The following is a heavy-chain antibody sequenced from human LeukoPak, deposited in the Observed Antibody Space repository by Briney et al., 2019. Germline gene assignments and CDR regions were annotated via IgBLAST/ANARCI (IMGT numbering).Heavy chain of an antibody. CDR1: GYTFTCYY. J-gene: IGHJ4*02. V-gene: IGHV1-2*04. CDR3: ATGVVGVPAAMFY. D-gene: IGHD2-2*01. CDR2: INPNSGGT. Sequence: GASVKVSCKASGYTFTCYYMHWVRRAPGEGLEWMGWINPNSGGTNYAQKFQGWVTMTRDTSISTAYMELSRLRSDDTAVYYCATGVVGVPAAMFYWGQGTLVTVSS.